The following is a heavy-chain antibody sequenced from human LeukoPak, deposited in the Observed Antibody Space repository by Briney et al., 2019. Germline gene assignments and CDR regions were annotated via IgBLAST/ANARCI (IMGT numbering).Heavy chain of an antibody. CDR2: ISGSGGST. V-gene: IGHV3-23*01. CDR1: GFTFDDYG. D-gene: IGHD3-10*01. J-gene: IGHJ3*02. Sequence: PGGSLRLSCAASGFTFDDYGMSWVRQAPGKGLEWVSAISGSGGSTYYADSVKGRFTISRDNSKNTLYLQMNSLRAEDTAVYYCAKTNYGSGSPDAFDIWGQGTMVTVSS. CDR3: AKTNYGSGSPDAFDI.